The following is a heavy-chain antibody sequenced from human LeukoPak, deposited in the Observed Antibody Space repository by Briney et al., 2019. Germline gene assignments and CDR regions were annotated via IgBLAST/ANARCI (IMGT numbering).Heavy chain of an antibody. V-gene: IGHV3-20*04. CDR1: GFTFDDYG. J-gene: IGHJ6*04. Sequence: GGSLRLSCAASGFTFDDYGMSWVRQAPGKGLEWVSGINWNGGSTGYADSVKGRFTISRDNTKNSLYLQMNSLRAEDTAVYYCAELGITMIGGVWGKGTTVTISS. CDR2: INWNGGST. CDR3: AELGITMIGGV. D-gene: IGHD3-10*02.